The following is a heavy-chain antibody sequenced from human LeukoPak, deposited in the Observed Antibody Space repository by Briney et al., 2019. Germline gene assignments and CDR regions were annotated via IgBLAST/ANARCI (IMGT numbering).Heavy chain of an antibody. CDR1: GFTFSSYS. D-gene: IGHD6-19*01. J-gene: IGHJ4*02. Sequence: QPGGSLRLSCAASGFTFSSYSMNWVRQAPGKGLEWVSYISSSSSTIYYADSVKGRFTISRDNAKNSLYLQMNCLRAEDTAVYYCARDQEQWLGGYFDYWGQGTLVTVSS. CDR2: ISSSSSTI. V-gene: IGHV3-48*01. CDR3: ARDQEQWLGGYFDY.